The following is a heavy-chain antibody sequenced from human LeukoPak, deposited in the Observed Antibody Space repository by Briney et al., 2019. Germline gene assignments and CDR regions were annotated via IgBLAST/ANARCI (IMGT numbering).Heavy chain of an antibody. D-gene: IGHD3-16*01. Sequence: PGGSLSLSCAASGCPIRSNCMSWVRQAPGKGLEWVSVIYSGGSTYYADSVKGRFTISRDNSKNTLYLQMNSLRAEDTAVYYCASLRGSYSFYYYYMDVWGKGTTVTVSS. CDR3: ASLRGSYSFYYYYMDV. CDR2: IYSGGST. V-gene: IGHV3-53*01. J-gene: IGHJ6*03. CDR1: GCPIRSNC.